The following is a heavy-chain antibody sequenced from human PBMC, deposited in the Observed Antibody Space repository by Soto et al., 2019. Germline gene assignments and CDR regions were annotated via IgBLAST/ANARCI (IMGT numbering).Heavy chain of an antibody. J-gene: IGHJ5*02. CDR1: GFTLSSYA. CDR3: ARDDSSSWYYWFDP. V-gene: IGHV3-30-3*01. Sequence: GGSLRLSCAASGFTLSSYALHWVRQAPGKGLEWVAVISYDGSNKFYADSVKGRFTISRDNSKNTLYLQMNSLRTEDTAIYYCARDDSSSWYYWFDPWGQGTLVTVSS. CDR2: ISYDGSNK. D-gene: IGHD6-13*01.